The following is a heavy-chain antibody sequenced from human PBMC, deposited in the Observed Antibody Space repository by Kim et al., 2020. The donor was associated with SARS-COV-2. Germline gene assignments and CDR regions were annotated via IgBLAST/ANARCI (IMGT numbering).Heavy chain of an antibody. Sequence: ASLKSRVTLSVDTSKHQFSLKLSSVTAADTAVYSCARHVRGRYFGRWFDPWGQGTLVTVSS. V-gene: IGHV4-39*01. J-gene: IGHJ5*02. CDR3: ARHVRGRYFGRWFDP. D-gene: IGHD3-9*01.